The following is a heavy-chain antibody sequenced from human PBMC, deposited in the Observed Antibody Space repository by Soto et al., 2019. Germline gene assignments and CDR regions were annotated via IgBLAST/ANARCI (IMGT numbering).Heavy chain of an antibody. Sequence: QVQLVESGGGVVQPGRSLRLSCAASGFTFSSYGMHWVRQAPGKGLEWVAVIWYDGSNKYYADSVKGRFTISRDNSKNTLYLQMNSLRAEDTAVYYCASELERRPGEGMDVCGQGTTVTVSS. D-gene: IGHD1-1*01. CDR1: GFTFSSYG. CDR2: IWYDGSNK. J-gene: IGHJ6*02. CDR3: ASELERRPGEGMDV. V-gene: IGHV3-33*01.